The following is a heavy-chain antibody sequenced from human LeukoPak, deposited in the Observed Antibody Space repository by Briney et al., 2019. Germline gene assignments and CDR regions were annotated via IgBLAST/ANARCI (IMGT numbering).Heavy chain of an antibody. D-gene: IGHD6-19*01. J-gene: IGHJ4*02. CDR3: ARSRSGNSIGWYVDY. Sequence: PGGSLRLSCAASGFTFSSYSMNWVRQAPGKGLEWVSSISSSSSYIYYADSVKGGFTISRDNAKNSLYLQMNSLRAEDTAVYYCARSRSGNSIGWYVDYWGQGTLVTVSS. CDR1: GFTFSSYS. CDR2: ISSSSSYI. V-gene: IGHV3-21*01.